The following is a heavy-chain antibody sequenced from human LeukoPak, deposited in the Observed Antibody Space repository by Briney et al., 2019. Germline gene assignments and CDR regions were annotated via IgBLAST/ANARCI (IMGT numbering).Heavy chain of an antibody. V-gene: IGHV4-61*01. CDR3: ARVDIVATNWFDP. CDR2: INHSGST. D-gene: IGHD5-12*01. CDR1: GGSVSSGSYY. J-gene: IGHJ5*02. Sequence: SETLSLTCTVSGGSVSSGSYYWSWIRQPPGKGLEWIGEINHSGSTNYNPSLKSRVTISVDTSKNQFSLKLTSVTAADTAVYYCARVDIVATNWFDPWGQGTLVTVSS.